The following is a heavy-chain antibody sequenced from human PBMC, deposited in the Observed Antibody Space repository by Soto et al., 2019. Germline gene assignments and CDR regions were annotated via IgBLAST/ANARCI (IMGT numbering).Heavy chain of an antibody. V-gene: IGHV3-64D*06. CDR1: GFTFSSYA. CDR2: ISSNGGST. Sequence: GGSLRLSCSASGFTFSSYAMHWVRQAPGKELEYVSAISSNGGSTYYADSVKGRFTISRDNSKNTLYLQMSSLRAEDTAVYYCVKEYCSGGSCYSDAFDIWGQGTMVTVSS. J-gene: IGHJ3*02. CDR3: VKEYCSGGSCYSDAFDI. D-gene: IGHD2-15*01.